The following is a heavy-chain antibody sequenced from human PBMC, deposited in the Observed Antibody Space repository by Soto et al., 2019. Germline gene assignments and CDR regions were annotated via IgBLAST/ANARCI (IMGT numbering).Heavy chain of an antibody. CDR3: ARDAGSWGY. J-gene: IGHJ4*02. CDR2: ISSSSSTT. V-gene: IGHV3-48*02. D-gene: IGHD3-10*01. CDR1: GFTFTTYS. Sequence: EVQLVESGGGLVQPGGSLRLSCAASGFTFTTYSMNWVRQAPGKGLEWGSYISSSSSTTYYADSVKGRFTISRDNAKNSRYRQMNSLRDEDTAVYYCARDAGSWGYWCQGTLVTVSS.